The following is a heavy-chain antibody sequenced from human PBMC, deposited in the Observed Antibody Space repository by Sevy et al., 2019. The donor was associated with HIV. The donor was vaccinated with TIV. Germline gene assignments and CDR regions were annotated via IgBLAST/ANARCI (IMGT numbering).Heavy chain of an antibody. CDR2: ISSSSSYI. CDR3: ARSFIAAPPFDY. Sequence: GGSLRLSCAASGFTFSSYSMNWVRQAPGKGLEWVSSISSSSSYIYYAGSVKGRFTISRDNAKNSLYLQMNSLRAEDTAVYYCARSFIAAPPFDYWGQGTLVTVSS. V-gene: IGHV3-21*01. J-gene: IGHJ4*02. CDR1: GFTFSSYS. D-gene: IGHD6-6*01.